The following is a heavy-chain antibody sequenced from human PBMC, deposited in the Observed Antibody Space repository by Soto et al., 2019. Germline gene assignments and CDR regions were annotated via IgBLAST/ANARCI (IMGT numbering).Heavy chain of an antibody. CDR3: AKDQGSSWYEIDY. D-gene: IGHD6-13*01. V-gene: IGHV3-23*01. J-gene: IGHJ4*02. CDR1: GFTFSNYA. CDR2: ISGSGGST. Sequence: EVQLLESGGGLVQPGGSLRLSCAAFGFTFSNYAVTWVRQAPGKGLEWVSTISGSGGSTYYADSVKGRFTISRDNSKNTLYLQMNSLRAEETAVYYCAKDQGSSWYEIDYWGQGTLVTVSS.